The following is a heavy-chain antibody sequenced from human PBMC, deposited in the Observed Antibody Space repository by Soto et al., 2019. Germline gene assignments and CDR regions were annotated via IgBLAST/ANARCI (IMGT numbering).Heavy chain of an antibody. CDR2: ISGSGASK. D-gene: IGHD3-22*01. CDR3: AKSRYSDSSGDFYDY. J-gene: IGHJ4*02. V-gene: IGHV3-23*01. Sequence: EVEFLESGGGMVQPGGSLRLSCVASGFTFSRHALAWVRQAPGKGLEWVSAISGSGASKYDADSVKGRFTISRDNSNNTLFLQMNSLRAEDTAVYYCAKSRYSDSSGDFYDYWGQGTLVTVSS. CDR1: GFTFSRHA.